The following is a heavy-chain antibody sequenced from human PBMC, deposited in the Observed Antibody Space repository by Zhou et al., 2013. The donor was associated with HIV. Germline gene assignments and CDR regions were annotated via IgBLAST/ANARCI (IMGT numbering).Heavy chain of an antibody. CDR1: GYTFTSYS. J-gene: IGHJ3*02. CDR3: ARGIVVVVAYDAFDI. Sequence: QVQLVQSGAEVKKPGASVKVSCKASGYTFTSYSVHWVRQAPGQGLEWMGIINPSGGSTRYAQKFQGRVTMTRDTSTSTVYMELSSLRSEDTAVYYCARGIVVVVAYDAFDIWGQGTMVTVSS. D-gene: IGHD2-15*01. V-gene: IGHV1-46*01. CDR2: INPSGGST.